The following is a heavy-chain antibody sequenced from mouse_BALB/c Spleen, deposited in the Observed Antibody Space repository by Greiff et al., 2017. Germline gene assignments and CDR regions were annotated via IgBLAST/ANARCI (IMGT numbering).Heavy chain of an antibody. CDR1: GFSLTSYG. Sequence: VQLVESGPGLVAPSQSLSITCTVSGFSLTSYGVHWVRQPPGKGLEWLGVIWAGGSTNYNSALMSRLSISKDNSKSQVFLKMNRLQTDDTAMYYSARERGGYSYYYAMDYWGQGTSVTVSS. CDR3: ARERGGYSYYYAMDY. D-gene: IGHD1-1*02. V-gene: IGHV2-9*02. J-gene: IGHJ4*01. CDR2: IWAGGST.